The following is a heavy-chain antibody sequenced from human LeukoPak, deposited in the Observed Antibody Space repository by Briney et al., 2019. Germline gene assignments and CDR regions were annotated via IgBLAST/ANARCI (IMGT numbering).Heavy chain of an antibody. D-gene: IGHD4-17*01. CDR1: GFTFSRNA. CDR2: ISYDGSNK. CDR3: ARGFAPDGDYPVNFDY. V-gene: IGHV3-30-3*01. J-gene: IGHJ4*02. Sequence: PGRSLRLSCAASGFTFSRNAMHWVRQAPGKGLEWVAVISYDGSNKYYADSVKGRFTISRDNSKNTLYLQMNSLRTEDTAVYYCARGFAPDGDYPVNFDYWGQGTLVTVSS.